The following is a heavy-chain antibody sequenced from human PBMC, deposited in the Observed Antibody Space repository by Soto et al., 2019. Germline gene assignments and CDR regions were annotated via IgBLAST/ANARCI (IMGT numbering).Heavy chain of an antibody. V-gene: IGHV4-31*03. CDR1: GGSISSGGYY. CDR2: IYYSGST. CDR3: ARGLVRRNYYYYGMDV. Sequence: PSETLSLTCTVSGGSISSGGYYWSWIRQHPGKGLEWIGYIYYSGSTYYNPSLKSRATISVDTSKNQFSLKLSSVTAADTAVYYCARGLVRRNYYYYGMDVWGQGTTVTVCS. J-gene: IGHJ6*02. D-gene: IGHD6-13*01.